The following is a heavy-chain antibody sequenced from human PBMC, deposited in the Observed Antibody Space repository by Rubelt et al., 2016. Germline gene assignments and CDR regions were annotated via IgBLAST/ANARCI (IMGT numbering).Heavy chain of an antibody. CDR2: ISAYNGNT. CDR3: ARCYGSGSYGNWFDP. J-gene: IGHJ5*02. D-gene: IGHD3-10*01. V-gene: IGHV1-18*03. Sequence: QVQLVQSGAEVKKPGASVKVSCKASGYTFTSYGISWVRQAPGQGLEWMGWISAYNGNTNYAQKLQGRVTMTTDTSTSTAYMELRSRGSDDLALYYCARCYGSGSYGNWFDPWGQGTLVTVSS. CDR1: GYTFTSYG.